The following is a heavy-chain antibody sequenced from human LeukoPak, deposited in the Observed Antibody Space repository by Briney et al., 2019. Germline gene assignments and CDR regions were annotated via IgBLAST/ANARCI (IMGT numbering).Heavy chain of an antibody. J-gene: IGHJ4*02. D-gene: IGHD7-27*01. CDR2: ISPSCHSI. CDR1: GFTFSSYS. V-gene: IGHV3-21*01. CDR3: VRDYLGESGAGGC. Sequence: GGSLRLSCAASGFTFSSYSMNWVRQAPGRGLEWFASISPSCHSIWHADSVKGRLTISRDSVKDSLYLQMNSLRVEDTAVYFCVRDYLGESGAGGCWGQGTLVTVSS.